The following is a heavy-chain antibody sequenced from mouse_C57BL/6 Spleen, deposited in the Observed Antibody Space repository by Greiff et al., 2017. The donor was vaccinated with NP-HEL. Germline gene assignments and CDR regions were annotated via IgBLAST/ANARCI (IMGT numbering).Heavy chain of an antibody. V-gene: IGHV1-19*01. CDR2: INPYNGGT. CDR1: GYTFTDYY. D-gene: IGHD2-5*01. J-gene: IGHJ3*01. CDR3: ARWGPRGSNYFAY. Sequence: EVKLMESGPVLVKPGASVKMSCKASGYTFTDYYMNWVKQSHGKSLEWIGVINPYNGGTSYNQKFKGKATLTVDKSSSTAYMELNSLTSEDSAVYYCARWGPRGSNYFAYWGQGTLVTVSA.